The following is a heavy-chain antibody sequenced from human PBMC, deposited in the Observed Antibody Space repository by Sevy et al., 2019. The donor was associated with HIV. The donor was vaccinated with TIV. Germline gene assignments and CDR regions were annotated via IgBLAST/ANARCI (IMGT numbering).Heavy chain of an antibody. CDR2: LNGDGSSA. D-gene: IGHD1-1*01. Sequence: GGSLRLSCAASGFTFSSHRMHWVRQAPGKGLVWVSRLNGDGSSASYADFVKGRFTISRDNGKNTVYLQISSLTADDTAVCDCTRGHSGTCGWFDPWGQGTLVTVSS. CDR3: TRGHSGTCGWFDP. J-gene: IGHJ5*02. V-gene: IGHV3-74*01. CDR1: GFTFSSHR.